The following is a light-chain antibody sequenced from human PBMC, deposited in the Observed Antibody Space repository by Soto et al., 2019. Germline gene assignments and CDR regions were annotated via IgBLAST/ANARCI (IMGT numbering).Light chain of an antibody. CDR1: SSDVGGYNY. J-gene: IGLJ1*01. CDR2: EVS. V-gene: IGLV2-8*01. CDR3: SSYAGSSNPV. Sequence: QPVLTQPLSASGSPGQSVTISCTGTSSDVGGYNYVSWYQQHPGKAPKPVIYEVSKRPSGVPDRFSGSKSGNTASLTVSGLQAEDEADYYCSSYAGSSNPVFGTGTKLTVL.